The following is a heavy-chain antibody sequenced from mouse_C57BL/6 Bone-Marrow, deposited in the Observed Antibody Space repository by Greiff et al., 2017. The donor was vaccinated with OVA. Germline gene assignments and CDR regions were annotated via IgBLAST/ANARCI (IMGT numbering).Heavy chain of an antibody. D-gene: IGHD1-1*01. CDR1: GFTFTDYY. CDR2: IRNKANGYTT. V-gene: IGHV7-3*01. J-gene: IGHJ1*03. CDR3: ARWDYGYWYFDV. Sequence: EVMLVESGGGLVQPGGSLSLSCAASGFTFTDYYMSWVRQPPGKALEWLGFIRNKANGYTTEYSASVKGRFTISRDNSQSILYLQMNALRAEDSATYYCARWDYGYWYFDVWGTGTTVTVSS.